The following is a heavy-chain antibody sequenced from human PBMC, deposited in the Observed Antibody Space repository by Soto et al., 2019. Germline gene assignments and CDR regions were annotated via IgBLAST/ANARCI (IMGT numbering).Heavy chain of an antibody. CDR1: GFTFSSYA. CDR2: ISGSGGST. J-gene: IGHJ4*02. V-gene: IGHV3-23*01. Sequence: EVQLLESGGGLVQPGGSLRLSCAASGFTFSSYAMSWVRQAPGKGLEWVSAISGSGGSTYYADSVKGRFTISRDNSKNTLYLQMNGLRAEDTAVYYCAKGLRFWDYFDYWGQGTLVTVSS. CDR3: AKGLRFWDYFDY. D-gene: IGHD3-3*01.